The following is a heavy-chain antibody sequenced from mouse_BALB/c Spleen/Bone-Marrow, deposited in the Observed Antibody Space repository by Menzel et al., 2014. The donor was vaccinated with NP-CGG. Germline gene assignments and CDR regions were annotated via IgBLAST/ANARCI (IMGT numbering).Heavy chain of an antibody. D-gene: IGHD4-1*01. CDR1: GFTFSSLG. V-gene: IGHV5-17*02. CDR2: ISSGSSTI. J-gene: IGHJ2*01. Sequence: EVKVVESGGGLVQPGGSRKLSCAASGFTFSSLGMHWVRQAPEKGLEWVAYISSGSSTIYYADTVKGRFTISRDNPKNTLFLQMTSLRSEDTAMYYCARWSTGTLDYWGQGTTLTVSS. CDR3: ARWSTGTLDY.